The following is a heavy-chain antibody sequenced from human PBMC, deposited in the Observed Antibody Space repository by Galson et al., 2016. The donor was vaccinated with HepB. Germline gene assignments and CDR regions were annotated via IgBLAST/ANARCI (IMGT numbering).Heavy chain of an antibody. CDR2: IYYSGST. CDR3: ARFPRYCSGGGCYSFDL. Sequence: TLSLTCNVSGGSIINGVYYWSWVRQHPGKGLEWIGYIYYSGSTYYSPSLKSRVAISVDTSKNQFTLKLTSVTAADTAVYYCARFPRYCSGGGCYSFDLWGQGTLVTVSS. CDR1: GGSIINGVYY. D-gene: IGHD2-15*01. J-gene: IGHJ5*02. V-gene: IGHV4-31*03.